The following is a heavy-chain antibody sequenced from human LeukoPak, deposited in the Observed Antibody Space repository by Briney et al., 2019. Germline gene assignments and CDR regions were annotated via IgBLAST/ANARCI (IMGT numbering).Heavy chain of an antibody. J-gene: IGHJ6*03. D-gene: IGHD5-18*01. CDR2: IYYSGTT. Sequence: SETLSLTCTVSGGSISNNSYFWGWIRQPPGKGLEWIGNIYYSGTTYYNPSLKSRVTISVDTSKNQFSLKLSSVTAADTAVYYCARTTEGGYSYGYFYYYYMDVWGKGTTVTISS. V-gene: IGHV4-39*07. CDR3: ARTTEGGYSYGYFYYYYMDV. CDR1: GGSISNNSYF.